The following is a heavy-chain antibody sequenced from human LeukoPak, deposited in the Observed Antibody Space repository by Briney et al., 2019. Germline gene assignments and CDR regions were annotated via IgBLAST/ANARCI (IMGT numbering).Heavy chain of an antibody. D-gene: IGHD3-3*01. Sequence: GGSLRLSCAASGFTFSIYAMSWVRQAPGKGLEWVSGISGSSSHTMDADSVRGRFTISRDNTRNTLYLHMNSLRAEDTALYYCAKEHDYSNAAPEWGFDSWGQGTLVSVSS. CDR2: ISGSSSHT. CDR1: GFTFSIYA. J-gene: IGHJ4*02. CDR3: AKEHDYSNAAPEWGFDS. V-gene: IGHV3-23*01.